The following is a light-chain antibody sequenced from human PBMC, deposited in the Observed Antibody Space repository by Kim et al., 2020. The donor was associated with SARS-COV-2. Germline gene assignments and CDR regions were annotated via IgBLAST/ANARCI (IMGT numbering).Light chain of an antibody. V-gene: IGLV1-51*01. Sequence: GQKVTLSCSGSSSNIGKNYVSWYQQLPGTAPKLLIYDNNKRPSGIPDRFSGSKSGTSATLGITGLQTGDEADYYCGTWDSSLSAWVFGGGTQLTVL. J-gene: IGLJ3*02. CDR3: GTWDSSLSAWV. CDR1: SSNIGKNY. CDR2: DNN.